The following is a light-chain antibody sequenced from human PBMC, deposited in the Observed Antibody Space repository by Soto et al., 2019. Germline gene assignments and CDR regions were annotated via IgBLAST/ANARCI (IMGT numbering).Light chain of an antibody. V-gene: IGLV2-14*01. CDR3: SSYTSSSHVV. CDR2: EVS. CDR1: SNDVGGYNY. J-gene: IGLJ2*01. Sequence: QCALTQPASVSGSPGQSITISCTGTSNDVGGYNYVSWYQQHPGKAPKLMIYEVSNRPSGVSNRFSGSKSGNTASLTISGLQAEDEADYYCSSYTSSSHVVFGGGTKLTV.